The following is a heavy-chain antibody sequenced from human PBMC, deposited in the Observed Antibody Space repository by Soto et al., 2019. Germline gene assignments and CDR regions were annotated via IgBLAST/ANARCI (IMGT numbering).Heavy chain of an antibody. J-gene: IGHJ6*02. CDR2: IYYSGST. Sequence: XVQLQESXXXXXKPSQTLSLTCTVSGGSISSGSYYWSWIRQLPGKGLEWIGYIYYSGSTYYNPSLKSRVTISVDTSKNKFSLKLNSVTAADTAVYYCATRTDYYYGSGSLGGMDVWGQGTTVTVSS. V-gene: IGHV4-31*03. CDR1: GGSISSGSYY. CDR3: ATRTDYYYGSGSLGGMDV. D-gene: IGHD3-10*01.